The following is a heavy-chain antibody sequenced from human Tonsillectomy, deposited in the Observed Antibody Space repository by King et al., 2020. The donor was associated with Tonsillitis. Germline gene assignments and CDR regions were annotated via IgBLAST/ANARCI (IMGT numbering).Heavy chain of an antibody. V-gene: IGHV1-8*01. CDR3: ARAGRRLVPNYYYYMDG. CDR2: MNPNSGNT. Sequence: QLVQSGAEVKKPGASVKVSCKASGYTFTSYDINWVRQATGQGLEWMGWMNPNSGNTGYAQKFQGRVTMTRNTSISTAYMERSSLRSEDTAGYYCARAGRRLVPNYYYYMDGWGKGTTVTVSS. J-gene: IGHJ6*03. CDR1: GYTFTSYD. D-gene: IGHD2-2*01.